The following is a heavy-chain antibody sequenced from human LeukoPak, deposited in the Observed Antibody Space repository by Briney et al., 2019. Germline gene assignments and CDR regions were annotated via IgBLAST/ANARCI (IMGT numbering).Heavy chain of an antibody. J-gene: IGHJ5*02. CDR3: ARGNNYDFWSGYYRFDP. V-gene: IGHV1-18*01. D-gene: IGHD3-3*01. CDR2: ISAYNGNT. Sequence: ASVKVSCKASGYTFTSYGISWVRQAPGQGLEWMGWISAYNGNTNYAQKLQGRVTITTDTSTSTAYMELRSLRSDDTAVYYCARGNNYDFWSGYYRFDPWGQGTLVTVSS. CDR1: GYTFTSYG.